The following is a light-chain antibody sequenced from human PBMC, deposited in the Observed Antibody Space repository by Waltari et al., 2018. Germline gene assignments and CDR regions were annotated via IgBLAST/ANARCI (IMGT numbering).Light chain of an antibody. CDR2: VNREGSH. CDR3: QTGGHGTWV. Sequence: QLVLTQSPSASPSLRASFRLPCTRSSVPSRNITAWLPPRPLKGPRSLTNVNREGSHSKGDEIPDRVSGSSSGAERYLTISSLQAEDEADSYCQTGGHGTWVFGGETKLTVL. J-gene: IGLJ3*02. V-gene: IGLV4-69*01. CDR1: SVPSRNI.